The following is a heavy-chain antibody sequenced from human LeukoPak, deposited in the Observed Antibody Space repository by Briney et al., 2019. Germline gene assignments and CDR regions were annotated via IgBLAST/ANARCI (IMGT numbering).Heavy chain of an antibody. Sequence: GRSLRLSCAASGFTFSRSDMHWVRQAPGKGLEWVAVIWYDGSNKYYADSVKGRFTISRDNSKNTLYLQMNSLRAEDTAVYSCARDWSRFGELLYYWGQGTLVTVSS. J-gene: IGHJ4*02. CDR3: ARDWSRFGELLYY. CDR1: GFTFSRSD. D-gene: IGHD3-10*01. V-gene: IGHV3-33*01. CDR2: IWYDGSNK.